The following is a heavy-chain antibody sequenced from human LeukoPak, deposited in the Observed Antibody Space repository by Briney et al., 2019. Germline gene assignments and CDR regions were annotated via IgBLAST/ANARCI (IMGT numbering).Heavy chain of an antibody. J-gene: IGHJ3*02. CDR3: AKDALWFGELLGAFDI. CDR1: GSTFEDYA. Sequence: TGGSLRLSCAASGSTFEDYAMHWVRQAPGKGLEWVSGITWNSGDIGYADSVKGRFTISRDNSKNTLYLQMNSLRAEDTAVYYCAKDALWFGELLGAFDIWGQGTMVTVSS. D-gene: IGHD3-10*01. V-gene: IGHV3-9*01. CDR2: ITWNSGDI.